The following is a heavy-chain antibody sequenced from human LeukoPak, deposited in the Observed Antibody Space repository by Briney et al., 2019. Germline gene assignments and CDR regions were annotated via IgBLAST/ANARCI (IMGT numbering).Heavy chain of an antibody. CDR3: ASRGYYYELADY. CDR2: INNSGST. J-gene: IGHJ4*02. CDR1: GVTFRGYY. Sequence: AETLSLTCAVYGVTFRGYYWSGIRQPPGKGLEWIGEINNSGSTNYSPSLKSRVTISGDTSKNQVSLKLPALTAADTAVYYCASRGYYYELADYWARGTLVTLST. D-gene: IGHD3-22*01. V-gene: IGHV4-34*01.